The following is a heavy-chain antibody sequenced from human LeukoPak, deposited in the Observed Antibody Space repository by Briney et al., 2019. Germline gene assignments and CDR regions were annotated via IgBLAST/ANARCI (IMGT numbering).Heavy chain of an antibody. V-gene: IGHV3-33*01. CDR3: ARIGCTGGNCRPYYYYGMDV. Sequence: RGSLRLSRAASGFTFTTYSMQWVRQAPRGRLGWVSIIWYDGSIKYYAYSVKGRFTISRDNSKSTMYLQINSLRAEDTAVYYCARIGCTGGNCRPYYYYGMDVWGQGTTVTVSS. J-gene: IGHJ6*02. CDR1: GFTFTTYS. D-gene: IGHD2-15*01. CDR2: IWYDGSIK.